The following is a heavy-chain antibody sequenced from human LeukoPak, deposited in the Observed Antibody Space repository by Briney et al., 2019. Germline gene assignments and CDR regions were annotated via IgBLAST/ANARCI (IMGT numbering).Heavy chain of an antibody. CDR1: GGSFSGYY. Sequence: SETLSLTCTVYGGSFSGYYWSWIRQPPGQGLEWVGEINHSGSTNYNPSLKSRVTISVDTSKNQFSLKLSSVTATDTAVYYCARLYGSGSYYNYWGQGTLVTVSS. J-gene: IGHJ4*02. V-gene: IGHV4-34*01. CDR2: INHSGST. D-gene: IGHD3-10*01. CDR3: ARLYGSGSYYNY.